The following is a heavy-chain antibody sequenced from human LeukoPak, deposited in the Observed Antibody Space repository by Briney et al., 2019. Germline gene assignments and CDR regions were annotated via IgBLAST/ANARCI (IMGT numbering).Heavy chain of an antibody. CDR2: ISAYNGNT. Sequence: ASVKVSCKASGYTFTSYGICWVRQAPGQGLEWMGWISAYNGNTNYAQKLQGRVTMTTDTSTSTAYMELRSLRSDDTAVYYCVSTPGYSSSWYTYFQHWGQGTLVTVSS. J-gene: IGHJ1*01. V-gene: IGHV1-18*01. CDR3: VSTPGYSSSWYTYFQH. CDR1: GYTFTSYG. D-gene: IGHD6-13*01.